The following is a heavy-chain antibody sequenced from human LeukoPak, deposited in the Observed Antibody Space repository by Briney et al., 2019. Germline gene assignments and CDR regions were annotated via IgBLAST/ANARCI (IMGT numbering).Heavy chain of an antibody. CDR2: ISAYSGNT. D-gene: IGHD6-13*01. V-gene: IGHV1-18*01. CDR3: ARVVIAAGGNWFDP. CDR1: GYTFTSYG. J-gene: IGHJ5*02. Sequence: ASVKVSCKASGYTFTSYGISWVRQAPGQGLEWMGWISAYSGNTNYAQKLQGRVTMTTDTSTSTAYMELRSLRSDDTAVYYCARVVIAAGGNWFDPWGQGTLVTVSS.